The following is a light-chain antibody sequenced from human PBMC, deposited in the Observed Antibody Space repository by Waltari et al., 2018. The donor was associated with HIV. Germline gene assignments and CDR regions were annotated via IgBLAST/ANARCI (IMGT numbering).Light chain of an antibody. CDR2: SNN. Sequence: QSVLTQPPSASATPGQRVTISCSGSSSNIGRNSGNWYQQLPGTAPKVFIHSNNQRPAGVPDRFSGSRSGTSASLAISGLQSEDEADYYCSAWDDSLKGHVFGGGTKLTVL. J-gene: IGLJ3*02. CDR3: SAWDDSLKGHV. CDR1: SSNIGRNS. V-gene: IGLV1-44*01.